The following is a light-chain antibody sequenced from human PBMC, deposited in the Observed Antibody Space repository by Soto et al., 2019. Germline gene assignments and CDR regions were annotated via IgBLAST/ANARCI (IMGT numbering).Light chain of an antibody. Sequence: DIQLTQSPSFLSASVGDRVTITCRASQDISSHLAWYQQRPGRAPKVLIYGASTLQSGVSSRFSGRGSGSGTTFTLTISSLQPEDFATYYCQQLSNYPATFGGGTKVEV. J-gene: IGKJ4*01. CDR1: QDISSH. CDR3: QQLSNYPAT. CDR2: GAS. V-gene: IGKV1-9*01.